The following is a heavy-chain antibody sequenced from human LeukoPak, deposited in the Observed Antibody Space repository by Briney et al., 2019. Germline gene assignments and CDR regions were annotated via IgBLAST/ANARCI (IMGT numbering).Heavy chain of an antibody. Sequence: PGGSLRLPCAASGFTFSSYGMHWVRQAPGKGLEWVAVISYDGSNKYYADSVKGRFTISRDNSKNTLYLQMNSLRAEDTAVYYCAKAWSGWELNYWGQGTLVTVSS. J-gene: IGHJ4*02. CDR3: AKAWSGWELNY. CDR2: ISYDGSNK. D-gene: IGHD1-26*01. V-gene: IGHV3-30*18. CDR1: GFTFSSYG.